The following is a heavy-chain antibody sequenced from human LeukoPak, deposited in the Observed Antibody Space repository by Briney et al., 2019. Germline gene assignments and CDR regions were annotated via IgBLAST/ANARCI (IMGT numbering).Heavy chain of an antibody. Sequence: GGSLRLSCAASGFTFSSYAMSWVRQAPGKGLEWVSVISGGGSNTYYADSVKGRFTISRDNSKNTLYLQMNSLRAEDTAVYYCARAGGSTVSHSDYWGQGTLVTVSS. J-gene: IGHJ4*02. CDR1: GFTFSSYA. D-gene: IGHD4-17*01. CDR2: ISGGGSNT. CDR3: ARAGGSTVSHSDY. V-gene: IGHV3-23*01.